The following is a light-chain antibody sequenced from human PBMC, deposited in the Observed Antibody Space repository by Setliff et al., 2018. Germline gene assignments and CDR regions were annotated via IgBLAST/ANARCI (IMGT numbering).Light chain of an antibody. J-gene: IGLJ1*01. CDR2: DNN. CDR3: SAYTSSSTYV. V-gene: IGLV1-51*01. Sequence: QSVLTQPPSVSAAPRQKVTISCSGSSSNIGSSYVSWYQQVPGTAPKLLIYDNNKRPSGIPDRFSGSKSGASGTLGITGLQTGDEADYYCSAYTSSSTYVFGTGTKVTVL. CDR1: SSNIGSSY.